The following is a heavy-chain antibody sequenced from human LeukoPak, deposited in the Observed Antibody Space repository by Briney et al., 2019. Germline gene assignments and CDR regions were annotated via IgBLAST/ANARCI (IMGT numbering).Heavy chain of an antibody. CDR1: GYTFTSYD. D-gene: IGHD3-9*01. CDR3: ARGSYYDILTGYTAGDAFDI. V-gene: IGHV1-8*01. J-gene: IGHJ3*02. Sequence: ASVKVSCKASGYTFTSYDINWVRQAIGQGLEWMGWMNPNSGNTGYAQKFQGRVTMTRNTSISTAYMELSSLRSEDTAVYYCARGSYYDILTGYTAGDAFDIWGQGTMVTVSS. CDR2: MNPNSGNT.